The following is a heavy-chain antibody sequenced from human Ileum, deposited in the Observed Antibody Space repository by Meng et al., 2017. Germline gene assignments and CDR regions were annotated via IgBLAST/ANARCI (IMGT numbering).Heavy chain of an antibody. Sequence: QWPLQEPGARLSTPPVTAAPTCSGLGYSISSGNWWNWVPQSPGKGLVWIGEIFHGGTTNYNPSLKNRVTLLMDKSKNQFSLQLTSVTAADTAVFYCARGIGDIRVGFDYWGQGILVTVSS. CDR3: ARGIGDIRVGFDY. V-gene: IGHV4-4*03. CDR1: GYSISSGNW. CDR2: IFHGGTT. J-gene: IGHJ4*02. D-gene: IGHD5-12*01.